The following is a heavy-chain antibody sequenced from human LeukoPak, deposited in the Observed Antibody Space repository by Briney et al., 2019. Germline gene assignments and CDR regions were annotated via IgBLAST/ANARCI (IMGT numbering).Heavy chain of an antibody. CDR1: GFTFSSYS. V-gene: IGHV3-21*04. D-gene: IGHD3-10*01. CDR2: ISSSSSYI. Sequence: GGSLRLSCAASGFTFSSYSMNWVRQAPGKGLEWVPSISSSSSYIYYADSVKGRFTISRDNSKNTLYLQMNSLRAEDTAVYYCAKGGRRSYGMDVWGQGTTVTVSS. CDR3: AKGGRRSYGMDV. J-gene: IGHJ6*02.